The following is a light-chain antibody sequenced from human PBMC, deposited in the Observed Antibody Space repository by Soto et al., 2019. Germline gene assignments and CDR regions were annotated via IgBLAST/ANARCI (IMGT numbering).Light chain of an antibody. Sequence: EIMLTQSPGTLSLSPGERATLSCRASQSVSSSYLGWYQQKPGQAPRLLIYGASSSATGITDRFSGSGSGTDFTLTISRLEPQDFAVYYCQQYGSSSWTFGQGTKVEIK. CDR2: GAS. CDR3: QQYGSSSWT. CDR1: QSVSSSY. V-gene: IGKV3-20*01. J-gene: IGKJ1*01.